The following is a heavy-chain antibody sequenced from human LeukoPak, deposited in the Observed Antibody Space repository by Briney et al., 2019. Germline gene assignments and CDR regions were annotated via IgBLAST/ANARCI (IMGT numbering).Heavy chain of an antibody. Sequence: GRSLRLSCSASGFAFSNFALHWVRQAPGKGLEWVAVIWSDGSNKYYADSVKGRFTISRDNSKNTLYLQMNSLRAEDTAVYYCARRRYSVYDFDYWGQGTLVTVSS. D-gene: IGHD5/OR15-5a*01. V-gene: IGHV3-33*08. CDR2: IWSDGSNK. CDR3: ARRRYSVYDFDY. CDR1: GFAFSNFA. J-gene: IGHJ4*02.